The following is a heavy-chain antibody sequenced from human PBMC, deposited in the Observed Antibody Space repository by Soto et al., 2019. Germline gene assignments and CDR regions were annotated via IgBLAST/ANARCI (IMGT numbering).Heavy chain of an antibody. CDR3: TTDSYSTIIIVRFDY. D-gene: IGHD3-22*01. J-gene: IGHJ4*01. Sequence: GGSLRLSCAASGFTFTNAWINWVRQTPGKGLEWVGRIKSKTDGGTTDYAEPVKGRFAISRDDSNNMVYLQLNSLKIEDTAVYYCTTDSYSTIIIVRFDYWGHGTLVTVS. CDR1: GFTFTNAW. V-gene: IGHV3-15*07. CDR2: IKSKTDGGTT.